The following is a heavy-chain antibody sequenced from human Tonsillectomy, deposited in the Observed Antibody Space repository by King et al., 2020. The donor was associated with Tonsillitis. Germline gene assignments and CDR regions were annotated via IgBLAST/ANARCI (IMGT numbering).Heavy chain of an antibody. J-gene: IGHJ3*02. CDR1: GGSFSGYY. V-gene: IGHV4-34*01. CDR3: ARAGYSSRGTYAFDI. CDR2: INHSGST. Sequence: VQLQQWGAGLLKPSETLSLTCAVYGGSFSGYYWSWIRQPPGKGLEWIGEINHSGSTNYNPSLKSRVTISVDTSKNQFSLKLGSVTAADTAVYYCARAGYSSRGTYAFDIWGQGTMVTVSS. D-gene: IGHD6-13*01.